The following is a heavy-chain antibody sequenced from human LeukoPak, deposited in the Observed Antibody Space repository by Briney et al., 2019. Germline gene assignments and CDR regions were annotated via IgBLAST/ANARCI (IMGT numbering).Heavy chain of an antibody. D-gene: IGHD3-16*01. V-gene: IGHV1-69*13. J-gene: IGHJ6*03. CDR1: GDTFSRYA. Sequence: GASVKVSCKASGDTFSRYAISWVRQAPGQGLEWMGGIIPVLSTANYAQKFQDRVTITADESTSTTYMELSSLKSEDTAVYYCATTGGDIYYYYMDVWGKGTTVTISS. CDR2: IIPVLSTA. CDR3: ATTGGDIYYYYMDV.